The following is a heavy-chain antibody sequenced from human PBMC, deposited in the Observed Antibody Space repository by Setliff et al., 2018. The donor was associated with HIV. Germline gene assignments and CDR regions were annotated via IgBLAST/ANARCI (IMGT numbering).Heavy chain of an antibody. J-gene: IGHJ4*02. CDR2: IYYSGDT. CDR3: ARVPFGSGSYYFDF. CDR1: GASVNSDDYY. Sequence: NPSETLSLTCTVSGASVNSDDYYWSWIRQTPGKGLEWIGYIYYSGDTYYNATPQSRATILLDTSKNQFFLTLTSVTAADTAVYFCARVPFGSGSYYFDFWGQGTLVTVSS. V-gene: IGHV4-30-4*01. D-gene: IGHD3-10*01.